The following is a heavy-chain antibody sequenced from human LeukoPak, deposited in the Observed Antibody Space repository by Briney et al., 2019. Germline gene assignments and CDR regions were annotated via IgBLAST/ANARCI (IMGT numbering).Heavy chain of an antibody. Sequence: ASVKVSCKASGYTFTTYDLNWVRQATGQGLEWMGWMNPNSGDTGYAQKFQGRVTMTRNTSISTAYMELSSLSSEDTATYYCARGGYYYDSSGYFRAAADYWGQGTLVTVSS. J-gene: IGHJ4*02. D-gene: IGHD3-22*01. V-gene: IGHV1-8*01. CDR3: ARGGYYYDSSGYFRAAADY. CDR1: GYTFTTYD. CDR2: MNPNSGDT.